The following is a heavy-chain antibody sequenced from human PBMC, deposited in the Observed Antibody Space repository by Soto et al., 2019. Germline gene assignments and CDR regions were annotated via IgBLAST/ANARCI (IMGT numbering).Heavy chain of an antibody. D-gene: IGHD5-18*01. Sequence: QVQLLQSGAEVKKPGSSVKVSCKASGGTFRSYAVNWVRQAPGQGLEYLGGIIPIFGTPNYAQKFHGRVSITADESTSVVYMDTISLTSEDTAVYYCAYSANHRYFFDSWGQGTLVTVSS. J-gene: IGHJ5*01. CDR3: AYSANHRYFFDS. CDR2: IIPIFGTP. V-gene: IGHV1-69*12. CDR1: GGTFRSYA.